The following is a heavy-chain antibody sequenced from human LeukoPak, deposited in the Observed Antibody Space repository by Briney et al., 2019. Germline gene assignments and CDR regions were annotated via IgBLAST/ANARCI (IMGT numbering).Heavy chain of an antibody. Sequence: GGSLRLSCAASGFTFSTYAMSWVRQAPGKGLEWVSAIGGTYDSTYYADSVRGRFTISRDNSKSTLYLQMNSLRADDTAIYYCAKGGGNWGQGTLVTVSS. D-gene: IGHD1-26*01. CDR3: AKGGGN. CDR2: IGGTYDST. CDR1: GFTFSTYA. J-gene: IGHJ4*02. V-gene: IGHV3-23*01.